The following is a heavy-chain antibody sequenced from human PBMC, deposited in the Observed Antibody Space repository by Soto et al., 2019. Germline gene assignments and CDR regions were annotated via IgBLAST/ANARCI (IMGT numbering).Heavy chain of an antibody. CDR3: ARDKAAMGRYYYYGMDV. D-gene: IGHD2-2*01. J-gene: IGHJ6*02. V-gene: IGHV3-21*01. Sequence: EVQLVESGGGLVKPGGSLRLSCAASGFTFSSYSMNWVRQAPGKGLEWVSSISSSSSYIYYADSVKGRFTISRDNAKNSLYLQMYSLRAEDTAVYYCARDKAAMGRYYYYGMDVWGQGTTVTVSS. CDR2: ISSSSSYI. CDR1: GFTFSSYS.